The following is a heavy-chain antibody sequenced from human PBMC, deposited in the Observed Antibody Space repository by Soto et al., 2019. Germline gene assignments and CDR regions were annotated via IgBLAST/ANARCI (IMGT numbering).Heavy chain of an antibody. CDR1: GASISSGGYS. CDR2: IYHSEST. CDR3: ARSMVRVPRGGFDT. V-gene: IGHV4-30-2*01. D-gene: IGHD3-10*01. J-gene: IGHJ5*02. Sequence: QLQLQESGSGLVKPSQTLSLTCAVSGASISSGGYSWSWIRQPPGKGLEWIGYIYHSESTYYNPSLKGRFTISVDSPKNQYALTLRSVTAADTAVYYCARSMVRVPRGGFDTWGQGTLVTVSS.